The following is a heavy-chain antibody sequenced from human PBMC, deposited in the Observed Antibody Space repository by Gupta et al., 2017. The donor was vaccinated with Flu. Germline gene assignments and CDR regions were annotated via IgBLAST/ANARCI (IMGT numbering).Heavy chain of an antibody. Sequence: EVQLVESGGGLVKPGGSLRLSCAASDFTFNNAWMSWVRQAPGKGLEWGGRIRSKADGGITDYAAPVQGRFTISRDDSKNTLYLQMNSLKTEDTAVYYCASHPTYYYDSSGYPDSWGQGTLVTVSS. CDR1: DFTFNNAW. D-gene: IGHD3-22*01. CDR3: ASHPTYYYDSSGYPDS. V-gene: IGHV3-15*01. CDR2: IRSKADGGIT. J-gene: IGHJ4*02.